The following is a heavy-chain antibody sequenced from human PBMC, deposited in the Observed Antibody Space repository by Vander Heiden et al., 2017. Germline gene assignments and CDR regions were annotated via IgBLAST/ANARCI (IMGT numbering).Heavy chain of an antibody. CDR3: AKDGDSGGTRGPFDY. Sequence: QLQRLQSGADVQTPAASVKVSSEAAGSTVTSSGISWVRQAPGQGLEWMGWIRAYNGNTNYAQKLQGRVTMTTDTSTSTAYMELRRLRSEDTAVYYCAKDGDSGGTRGPFDYWGQGTLVTVYS. CDR1: GSTVTSSG. V-gene: IGHV1-18*01. D-gene: IGHD2-15*01. J-gene: IGHJ4*02. CDR2: IRAYNGNT.